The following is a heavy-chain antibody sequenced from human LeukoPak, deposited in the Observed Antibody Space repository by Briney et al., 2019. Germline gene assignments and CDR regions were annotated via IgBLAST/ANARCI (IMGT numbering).Heavy chain of an antibody. CDR1: GGSISSHY. CDR2: IYYSGST. J-gene: IGHJ6*03. V-gene: IGHV4-59*11. Sequence: SETLSLTCTVSGGSISSHYWGWIRQPPGKGLEWIGYIYYSGSTNYNPSLKSRVTISVDTSKNQFSLKLSSVTAADTAVYYCARGSDQNGVYYYYYMDVWGKGTTVTVSS. CDR3: ARGSDQNGVYYYYYMDV. D-gene: IGHD1-1*01.